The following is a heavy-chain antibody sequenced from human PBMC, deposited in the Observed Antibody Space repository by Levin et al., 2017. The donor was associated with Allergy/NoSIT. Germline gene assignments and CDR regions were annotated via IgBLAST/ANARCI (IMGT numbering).Heavy chain of an antibody. D-gene: IGHD6-19*01. CDR2: LTRSQDYI. V-gene: IGHV3-21*01. CDR3: ARDSSAWSRDI. CDR1: GLTLSDYS. J-gene: IGHJ4*02. Sequence: PGGSLRLSCVASGLTLSDYSMTWVRQAPGKGLEWVSTLTRSQDYIYYADSVKGRFTISRDDARNSLFLQMNGLRAEDTAVYYCARDSSAWSRDIWGQGTLVTVSA.